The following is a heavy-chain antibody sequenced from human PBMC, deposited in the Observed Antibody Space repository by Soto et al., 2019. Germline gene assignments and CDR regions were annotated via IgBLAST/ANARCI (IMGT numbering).Heavy chain of an antibody. CDR3: ARGGGSDSFDY. V-gene: IGHV4-30-2*01. CDR1: GASITFGGYS. J-gene: IGHJ4*02. D-gene: IGHD1-26*01. CDR2: INHLETT. Sequence: SETLSLTCTVSGASITFGGYSWSWLRQTPGKGLEWIGYINHLETTFYNPSFESRLTLSIDRAKNQFSLKLHSMSAADRAVYFCARGGGSDSFDYWGQGILVTVSS.